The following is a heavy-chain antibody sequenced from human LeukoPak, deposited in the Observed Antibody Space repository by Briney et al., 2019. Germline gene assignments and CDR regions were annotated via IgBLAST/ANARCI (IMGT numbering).Heavy chain of an antibody. D-gene: IGHD2-2*01. J-gene: IGHJ5*02. CDR3: ARLTVPLRFDP. CDR1: GYSISSGYY. Sequence: SETLSLTCTVSGYSISSGYYWGWIRQPPGKGLEWIGYIYYSGSTNYNPSLKSRATISVDTSKNQFSLKLNSVSAADTAVYYCARLTVPLRFDPWGQGTLVTVSS. V-gene: IGHV4-61*01. CDR2: IYYSGST.